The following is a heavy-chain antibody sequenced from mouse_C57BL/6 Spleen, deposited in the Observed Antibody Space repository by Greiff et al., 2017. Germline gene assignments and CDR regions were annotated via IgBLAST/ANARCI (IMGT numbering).Heavy chain of an antibody. CDR3: ARGPHWYFDV. V-gene: IGHV1-61*01. CDR2: IYPSDSET. CDR1: GYTFTSYW. J-gene: IGHJ1*03. Sequence: QVQLQQPGAELVRPGSSVKLSCKASGYTFTSYWMDWVKQRPGQGLEWIGNIYPSDSETHYNQKFKDKATLTVDKSSSTAYMQLSSLTSEDSAVYYCARGPHWYFDVWGTGTTVTVSS.